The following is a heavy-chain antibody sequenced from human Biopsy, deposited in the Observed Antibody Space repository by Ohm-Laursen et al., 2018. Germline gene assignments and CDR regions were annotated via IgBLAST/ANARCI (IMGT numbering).Heavy chain of an antibody. CDR3: ARATNSTGWPYYYFYGMDV. Sequence: SDTLSLTCTVSGGSISCDYWSWIRQTPGKGLEWIGYIYYSGSTNYNPSLKSRVTISVDTSKNQFSLRLNSVTAADTAVYCCARATNSTGWPYYYFYGMDVWGQGTTVTVSS. V-gene: IGHV4-59*07. J-gene: IGHJ6*02. CDR2: IYYSGST. D-gene: IGHD2/OR15-2a*01. CDR1: GGSISCDY.